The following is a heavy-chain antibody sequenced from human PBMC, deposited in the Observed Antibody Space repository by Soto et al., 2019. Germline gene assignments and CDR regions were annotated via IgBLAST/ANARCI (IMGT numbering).Heavy chain of an antibody. J-gene: IGHJ4*02. CDR2: IWYDGSKK. Sequence: PGGSLRLSCAASGFTFSSYGMHWVRQAPVKGREWVAVIWYDGSKKYYADSVKRRFTISRDNSKDTLDLQMNSLRAEETAVYYCARDREQWLVGYYFDYWGQGALVTVSS. CDR3: ARDREQWLVGYYFDY. D-gene: IGHD6-19*01. V-gene: IGHV3-33*01. CDR1: GFTFSSYG.